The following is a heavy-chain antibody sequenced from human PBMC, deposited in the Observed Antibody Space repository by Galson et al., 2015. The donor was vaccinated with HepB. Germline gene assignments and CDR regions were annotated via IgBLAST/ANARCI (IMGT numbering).Heavy chain of an antibody. Sequence: SLRLSCAASGSTFSSYGMHWVRQAPGKGLEWVAVILYDGSNKYYADSVKGRFTISRDNSKNTLYLQMNSLRAEDTAVYYCAKDLPDPEDSSGYLGWGQGTLVTVSS. CDR1: GSTFSSYG. J-gene: IGHJ4*02. V-gene: IGHV3-30*18. D-gene: IGHD3-22*01. CDR2: ILYDGSNK. CDR3: AKDLPDPEDSSGYLG.